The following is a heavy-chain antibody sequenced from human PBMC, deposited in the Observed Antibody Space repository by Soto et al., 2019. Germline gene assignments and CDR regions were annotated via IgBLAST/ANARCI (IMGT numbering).Heavy chain of an antibody. V-gene: IGHV1-69*13. CDR2: IIPIYGPA. CDR3: AKEVHDSTGYPFES. D-gene: IGHD3-22*01. CDR1: RGIFSSSS. J-gene: IGHJ4*02. Sequence: SVKVSCKAPRGIFSSSSFNWVRQAPGQGFAWMGGIIPIYGPAIYAKEFQDRATVTADESTSTIYLEMRSLRPEDTAVYYCAKEVHDSTGYPFESWRQGTLVTVSS.